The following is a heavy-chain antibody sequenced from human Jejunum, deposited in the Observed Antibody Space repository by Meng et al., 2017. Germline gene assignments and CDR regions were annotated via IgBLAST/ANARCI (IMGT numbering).Heavy chain of an antibody. D-gene: IGHD5-12*01. J-gene: IGHJ2*01. CDR3: AREKMATISDWNFDL. Sequence: GGSLRLSCAASGITFSSYWMHWFRRVPGKGLEWVSRIDTDGSGTNYADSVKGRFTISRDNAKNTLYLQMNSLRAEDTAVYYCAREKMATISDWNFDLWGHGTLVTVSS. V-gene: IGHV3-74*01. CDR1: GITFSSYW. CDR2: IDTDGSGT.